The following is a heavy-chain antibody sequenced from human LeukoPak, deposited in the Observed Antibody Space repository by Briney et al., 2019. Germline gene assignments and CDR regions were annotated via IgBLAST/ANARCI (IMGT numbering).Heavy chain of an antibody. CDR1: GFTFSSYA. CDR3: AKGTSSSSPYYFDS. D-gene: IGHD6-6*01. J-gene: IGHJ4*02. V-gene: IGHV3-23*01. Sequence: GGSLRLSCAAPGFTFSSYAMSWVRQAPGKGLEWVSVISGGGGSTYYADSVKGRFTISRDNSKDSLYLQMNSLRAEDTAVYYCAKGTSSSSPYYFDSWGRGTLVTVSS. CDR2: ISGGGGST.